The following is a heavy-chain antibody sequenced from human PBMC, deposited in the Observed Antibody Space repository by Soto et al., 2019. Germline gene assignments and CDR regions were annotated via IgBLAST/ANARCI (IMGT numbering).Heavy chain of an antibody. CDR1: GFTFSSYW. J-gene: IGHJ4*02. CDR2: VKGDEITT. V-gene: IGHV3-74*01. CDR3: ARGGFGTYLLDY. D-gene: IGHD3-16*02. Sequence: EVQLVESGGDLVQPGGSLRLSCAASGFTFSSYWRHWVRQSPGKGLVWVSRVKGDEITTNYADSVEGRFTIFRDNAKNIVYLQMNSLRDEDTAVYYCARGGFGTYLLDYWGQGTEVTVSS.